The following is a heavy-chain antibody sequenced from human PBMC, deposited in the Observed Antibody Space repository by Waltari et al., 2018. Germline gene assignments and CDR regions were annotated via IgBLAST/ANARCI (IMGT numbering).Heavy chain of an antibody. CDR2: ISPILGIA. J-gene: IGHJ3*02. Sequence: HVQLVQSGAEVTKPGSSVMVTCKVSGGPFSRYAISWILLAPGQGLEGMGGISPILGIANYAQKFQCRVTITADESTSTAYMELSSLRSEDTAVYYCARESGYSSSYAFDIWGQGTMVTVSS. D-gene: IGHD6-6*01. CDR3: ARESGYSSSYAFDI. V-gene: IGHV1-69*04. CDR1: GGPFSRYA.